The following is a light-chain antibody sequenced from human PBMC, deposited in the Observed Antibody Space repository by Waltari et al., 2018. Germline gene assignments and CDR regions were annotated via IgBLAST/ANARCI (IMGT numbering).Light chain of an antibody. Sequence: TVMTQSPGTLSVSPGDRVSLSCRASQSVSSELAWYQQKPGPTPRLLSYGASTRVTGIPARFSGSGSGTEFTLTISSLQSEDFGVYYCQQYNKWPLTFGGGTKVEIK. CDR1: QSVSSE. CDR2: GAS. J-gene: IGKJ4*01. V-gene: IGKV3-15*01. CDR3: QQYNKWPLT.